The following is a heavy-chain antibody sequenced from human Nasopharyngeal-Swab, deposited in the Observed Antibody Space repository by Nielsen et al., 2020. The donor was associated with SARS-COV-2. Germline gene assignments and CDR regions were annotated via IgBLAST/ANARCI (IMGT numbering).Heavy chain of an antibody. CDR1: GFTFSSYW. CDR2: IKQDGSEK. CDR3: ARASDIVVVPAASEPSLYYYYYGMDV. J-gene: IGHJ6*02. D-gene: IGHD2-2*01. Sequence: GESLKISCAASGFTFSSYWMSWVRPAPGKGLEWVANIKQDGSEKYYVDSVKGRFTISRDNAKNSLYLQMNSLRAEDTAVYYCARASDIVVVPAASEPSLYYYYYGMDVWGQGTTVTVSS. V-gene: IGHV3-7*01.